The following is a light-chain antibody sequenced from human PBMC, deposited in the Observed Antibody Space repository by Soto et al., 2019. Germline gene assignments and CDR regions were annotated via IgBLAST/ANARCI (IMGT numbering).Light chain of an antibody. J-gene: IGLJ1*01. Sequence: QSVLTQPASVSGSPGQSITISCTGTSSDVGGYNYVSWYQQHPGKAPKLMIYEVSNRPSGVSNRFSGSNSGNPAPLTISGVQAEDEADYYCSSYPSSITPYLFGTGTKLTVL. CDR2: EVS. V-gene: IGLV2-14*01. CDR3: SSYPSSITPYL. CDR1: SSDVGGYNY.